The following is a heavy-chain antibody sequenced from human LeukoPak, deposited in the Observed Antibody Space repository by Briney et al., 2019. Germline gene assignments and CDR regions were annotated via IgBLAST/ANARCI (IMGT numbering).Heavy chain of an antibody. CDR2: IYHSGST. J-gene: IGHJ4*02. V-gene: IGHV4-30-2*01. CDR1: GGSISSGGYY. D-gene: IGHD2-21*02. Sequence: SETLSLTCTVSGGSISSGGYYWSWIRQPPGKGLEWIGYIYHSGSTYYNPSLKSRVTISVDRSKNQFSLKLSSVTAADTAVYYCARLMGWDEEGIACGGDCPYYFDYWGQGTLVTVSS. CDR3: ARLMGWDEEGIACGGDCPYYFDY.